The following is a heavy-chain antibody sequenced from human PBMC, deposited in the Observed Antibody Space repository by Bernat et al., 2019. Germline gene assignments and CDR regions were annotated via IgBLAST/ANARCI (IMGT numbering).Heavy chain of an antibody. CDR3: ARDFNWDDGY. CDR2: ISGSGGSP. Sequence: EVQLVESGGGLVQPGGSLRLSCAASGVTFSSYTMSWVRQAPGKGLEYVSGISGSGGSPSSAHSVQGRFTISSDNSKYTLYLPMNSLRAEDTAVYYCARDFNWDDGYWGQGTLVTVSS. D-gene: IGHD1-1*01. V-gene: IGHV3-23*04. CDR1: GVTFSSYT. J-gene: IGHJ4*02.